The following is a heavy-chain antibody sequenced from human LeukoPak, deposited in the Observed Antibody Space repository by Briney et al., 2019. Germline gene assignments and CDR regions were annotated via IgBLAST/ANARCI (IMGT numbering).Heavy chain of an antibody. CDR2: IIPIFDTA. V-gene: IGHV1-69*13. CDR3: ARNRDTTSFSSFDI. D-gene: IGHD2-2*01. CDR1: GGTFSSYA. J-gene: IGHJ3*02. Sequence: SVKVSCMASGGTFSSYAISWVRQAPGQGLEWMGGIIPIFDTANYAQKFQGRVTITADESTSTGYMELSSLRSEDTAVYYCARNRDTTSFSSFDIWGQGTMVTVSS.